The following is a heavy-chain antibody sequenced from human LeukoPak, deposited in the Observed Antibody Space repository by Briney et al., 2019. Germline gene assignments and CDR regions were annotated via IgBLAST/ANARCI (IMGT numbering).Heavy chain of an antibody. V-gene: IGHV4-59*08. CDR1: GASISSYY. Sequence: SETLSLTCTVSGASISSYYWSWIRQPPGKGLESIGYVSYSGSTNYNPSLKSRVTISVDTSKSQFSLKLNSVTAADTAVYFCARRDSSSYSYFDLWGRGTLVTASS. J-gene: IGHJ2*01. D-gene: IGHD3-22*01. CDR3: ARRDSSSYSYFDL. CDR2: VSYSGST.